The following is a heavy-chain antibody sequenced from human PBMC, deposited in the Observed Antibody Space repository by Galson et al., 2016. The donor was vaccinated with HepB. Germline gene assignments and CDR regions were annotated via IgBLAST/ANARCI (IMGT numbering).Heavy chain of an antibody. V-gene: IGHV3-7*03. Sequence: SLRLSCAGSGFSFSRQWMSWVRQAPGKGLEWVANIKEDGSETRYVDSVKGRFTISRDNARKSLYLQISTLRVDDTAVYYCAVAYHWGQGTLVTVSS. J-gene: IGHJ5*02. D-gene: IGHD5-12*01. CDR2: IKEDGSET. CDR3: AVAYH. CDR1: GFSFSRQW.